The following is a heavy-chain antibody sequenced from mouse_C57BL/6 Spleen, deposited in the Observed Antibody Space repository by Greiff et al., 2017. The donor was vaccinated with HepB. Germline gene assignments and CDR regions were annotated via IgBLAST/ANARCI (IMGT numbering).Heavy chain of an antibody. D-gene: IGHD1-1*01. CDR1: GFTFSDYG. V-gene: IGHV5-17*01. J-gene: IGHJ1*03. CDR3: ARGGAYYGSSHWYFDV. CDR2: ISSGSSTI. Sequence: EVQRVESGGGLVKPGGSLKLSCAASGFTFSDYGMHWVRQAPEKGLEWVAYISSGSSTIYYADTVKGRFTISRDNAKNTLFLQMTSLRSEDTAMYYCARGGAYYGSSHWYFDVWGTGTTVTVSS.